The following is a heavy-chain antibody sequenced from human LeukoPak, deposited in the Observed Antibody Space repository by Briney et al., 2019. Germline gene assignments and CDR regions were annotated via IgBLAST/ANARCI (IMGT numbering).Heavy chain of an antibody. V-gene: IGHV3-30*04. D-gene: IGHD3-10*01. CDR3: ARGNGSGSYYNNYFDY. CDR2: ISYDGSNK. CDR1: GFTFSSYA. Sequence: PGRSLRLSCAAPGFTFSSYAMHWVRQAPGKGLEWVAVISYDGSNKYYADSVKGRFTISRDNSKNTLYLQMNSLRAEDTAVYYCARGNGSGSYYNNYFDYWGQGTLVTVSS. J-gene: IGHJ4*02.